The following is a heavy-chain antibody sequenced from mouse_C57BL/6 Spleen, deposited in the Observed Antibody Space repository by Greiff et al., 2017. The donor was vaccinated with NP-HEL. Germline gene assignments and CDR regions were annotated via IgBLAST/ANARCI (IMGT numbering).Heavy chain of an antibody. CDR1: GYSFTGYY. D-gene: IGHD1-1*01. Sequence: VQLQQSGPELVKPGASVKISCKASGYSFTGYYMHWVKQSHGNILDWIGYIYPYNGVSSYNQKFKGKATLTVDKSSSTAYMELRSLTSEDSAVYYCARASNYYGSSYWYFDVWGTGTTVTVSS. CDR2: IYPYNGVS. V-gene: IGHV1-31*01. J-gene: IGHJ1*03. CDR3: ARASNYYGSSYWYFDV.